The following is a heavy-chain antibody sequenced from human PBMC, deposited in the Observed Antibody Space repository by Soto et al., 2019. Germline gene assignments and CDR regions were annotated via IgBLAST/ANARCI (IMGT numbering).Heavy chain of an antibody. CDR2: IYPGDSDT. J-gene: IGHJ6*02. CDR3: ARQCSGGSCYSGEIDYYYGMDV. D-gene: IGHD2-15*01. V-gene: IGHV5-51*01. Sequence: PGESLKISCKGSGYSFTSYWMGWVRQMPGKGLKWMGIIYPGDSDTRYSPSFQGQVTISADKSISTAYLQWSSLKASDTAMYYCARQCSGGSCYSGEIDYYYGMDVWGQGTTVTVSS. CDR1: GYSFTSYW.